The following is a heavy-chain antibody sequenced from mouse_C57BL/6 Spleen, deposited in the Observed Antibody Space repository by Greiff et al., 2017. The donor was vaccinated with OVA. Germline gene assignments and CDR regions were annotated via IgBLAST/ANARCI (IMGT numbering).Heavy chain of an antibody. Sequence: EVQLQQSGPELVKPGASVKISCKASGYSFTGYYMHWVKQSPEKSLEWMGEINPSTGGTSSNQKFKGKATLTVDKSTSTAYMQLKSLTSKYSAVYYCARRPRSSYWYFDVWGTGTTVTVSS. J-gene: IGHJ1*03. CDR3: ARRPRSSYWYFDV. V-gene: IGHV1-43*01. D-gene: IGHD1-1*01. CDR2: INPSTGGT. CDR1: GYSFTGYY.